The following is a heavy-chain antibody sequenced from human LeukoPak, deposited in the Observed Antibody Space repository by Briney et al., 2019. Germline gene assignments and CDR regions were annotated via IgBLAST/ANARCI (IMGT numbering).Heavy chain of an antibody. CDR1: GGSFSGYY. CDR2: INHSEGT. Sequence: SETLSLTCAVYGGSFSGYYWSWIRQPPGKGLEWIGEINHSEGTHYNPSLKSRVTISVDTSKNQFSLKLSSVTAADTALYYCARGTAVAGIPNMDVWGKGTTVTVSS. D-gene: IGHD6-19*01. J-gene: IGHJ6*03. CDR3: ARGTAVAGIPNMDV. V-gene: IGHV4-34*01.